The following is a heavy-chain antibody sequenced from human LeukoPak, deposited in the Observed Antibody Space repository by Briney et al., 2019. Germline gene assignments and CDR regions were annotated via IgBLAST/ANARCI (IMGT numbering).Heavy chain of an antibody. CDR3: ARGRPNVVLGKWFDP. CDR1: GGSFSGYY. Sequence: SETLSLTCAVYGGSFSGYYWSWIRQPPGKGLEWIGEINHSGSTNYNPSLKSRVTISVDTSKNQFSLKLSSVTAADTAVYYCARGRPNVVLGKWFDPWGQGTLVTVSS. J-gene: IGHJ5*02. D-gene: IGHD3-10*01. CDR2: INHSGST. V-gene: IGHV4-34*01.